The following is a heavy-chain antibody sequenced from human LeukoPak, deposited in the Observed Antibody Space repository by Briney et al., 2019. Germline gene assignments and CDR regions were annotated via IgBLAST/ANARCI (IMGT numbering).Heavy chain of an antibody. Sequence: KPSETLSLTCTVSGGSISSSSYYWGWIRQPPGKGLEWIGSIYYSGSTYYNPSLKSRVTISVDTSKNQFSLKLSSVTAADTAVYYCARHVGSGWPYLDYWGQGTLVTVSS. CDR2: IYYSGST. D-gene: IGHD6-19*01. V-gene: IGHV4-39*01. J-gene: IGHJ4*02. CDR3: ARHVGSGWPYLDY. CDR1: GGSISSSSYY.